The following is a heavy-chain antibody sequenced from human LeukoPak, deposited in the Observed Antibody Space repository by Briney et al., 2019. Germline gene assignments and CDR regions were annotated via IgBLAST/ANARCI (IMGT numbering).Heavy chain of an antibody. J-gene: IGHJ4*02. V-gene: IGHV3-21*01. CDR3: ARVPGGLEWADFDY. Sequence: PGGSLRLSCAASGFSFRVYSMNWVRQAPGQGLEWVSSISSSSSDISYADSVKGRFTISRDNAKNSLYLQMNSLRAEDTAVYYCARVPGGLEWADFDYWGQGTLVTVSP. CDR2: ISSSSSDI. D-gene: IGHD3-3*01. CDR1: GFSFRVYS.